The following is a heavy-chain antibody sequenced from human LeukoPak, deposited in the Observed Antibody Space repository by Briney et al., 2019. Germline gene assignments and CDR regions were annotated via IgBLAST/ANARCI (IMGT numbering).Heavy chain of an antibody. V-gene: IGHV1-8*03. CDR3: ARVLSGWHENYYYYYYMDV. D-gene: IGHD6-19*01. J-gene: IGHJ6*03. Sequence: ASVKVSCKASGYTFTSYDINWVRQATGQGLEWMGWMNPNGGNTGYAQKFQGRVTITRNTSISTAYMELSSLRSEDTAVYYCARVLSGWHENYYYYYYMDVWGKGSTVTVSS. CDR1: GYTFTSYD. CDR2: MNPNGGNT.